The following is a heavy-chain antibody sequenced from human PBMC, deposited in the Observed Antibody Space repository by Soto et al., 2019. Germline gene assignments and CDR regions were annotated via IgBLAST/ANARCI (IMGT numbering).Heavy chain of an antibody. CDR2: ISAYNGNT. CDR1: GYTFTSYG. V-gene: IGHV1-18*01. CDR3: ARDYYYDSSGYETNFDY. Sequence: ASVKVSCKASGYTFTSYGINWVRQAPGQGLEWMGLISAYNGNTNYAQKLQGRDTMTTDTSTSTAYMELRSLRSDDTAVYYCARDYYYDSSGYETNFDYWGQGTLVTVSS. D-gene: IGHD3-22*01. J-gene: IGHJ4*02.